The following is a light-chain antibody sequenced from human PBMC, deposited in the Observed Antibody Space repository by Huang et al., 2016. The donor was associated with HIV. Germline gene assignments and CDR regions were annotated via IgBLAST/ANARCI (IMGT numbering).Light chain of an antibody. Sequence: EIVMTQSPATLSVSPGERATLSCRASQSVSSNFAWYQQKPGQAPRLLIYGASTRATGIPARFSVSGSETEFTLTISSLQSEDFAVYYCQQYNNWPPYTFGQGTKLEIK. CDR3: QQYNNWPPYT. CDR2: GAS. V-gene: IGKV3-15*01. J-gene: IGKJ2*01. CDR1: QSVSSN.